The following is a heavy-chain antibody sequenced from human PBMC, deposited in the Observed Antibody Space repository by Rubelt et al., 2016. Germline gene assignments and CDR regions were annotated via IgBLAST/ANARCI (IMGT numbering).Heavy chain of an antibody. J-gene: IGHJ4*02. V-gene: IGHV3-48*04. CDR2: ISSSSSTI. CDR1: SYS. Sequence: SYSMNWVRQAPGKGLEWVSYISSSSSTIYYADSVKGRFTISRDNAKNSLYLQMNSLRAEDTAVYYCARDRPALWFGEQDATFDYWGQGTLVTVSS. D-gene: IGHD3-10*01. CDR3: ARDRPALWFGEQDATFDY.